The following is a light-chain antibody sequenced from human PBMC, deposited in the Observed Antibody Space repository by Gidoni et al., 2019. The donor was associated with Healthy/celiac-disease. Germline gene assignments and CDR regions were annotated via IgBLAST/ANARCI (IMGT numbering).Light chain of an antibody. CDR1: QSVSSSY. V-gene: IGKV3-20*01. J-gene: IGKJ1*01. Sequence: EIVLTHSPGTLSLSPGERATLSCRASQSVSSSYLAWYQQKPGQAPRLLIYGASSRATGIPDRFSGSGSGTDFTLTISRLETEDFAVYYCQQYGSSPWTFGQGTKVEIK. CDR2: GAS. CDR3: QQYGSSPWT.